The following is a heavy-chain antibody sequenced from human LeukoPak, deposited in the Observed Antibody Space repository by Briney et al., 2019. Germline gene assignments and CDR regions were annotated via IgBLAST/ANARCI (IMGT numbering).Heavy chain of an antibody. Sequence: SETLSLTCAVYGGSFSGYYWSWVRQPPGKGLEWIGEINHSGSTNYNPSLKSRVTISVDTSKNQFSLKLSSVTAADTAVYYCARGRLEETTVTTTDDYWGQGTLVTVSS. J-gene: IGHJ4*02. CDR3: ARGRLEETTVTTTDDY. CDR1: GGSFSGYY. D-gene: IGHD4-17*01. V-gene: IGHV4-34*01. CDR2: INHSGST.